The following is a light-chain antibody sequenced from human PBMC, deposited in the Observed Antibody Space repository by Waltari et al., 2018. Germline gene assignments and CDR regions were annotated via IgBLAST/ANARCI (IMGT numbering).Light chain of an antibody. V-gene: IGLV1-44*01. CDR2: IDN. CDR3: ATWDDSLNAWV. Sequence: QSVLTQPPSASGTPGQRVTISCSGSYSNIGRNAVNWYQQLPEAAPKLLIYIDNQRPSGGPDRVSGSKSVTSAALAISGLQSEDEAVYHCATWDDSLNAWVFGEGTKVTVL. J-gene: IGLJ3*02. CDR1: YSNIGRNA.